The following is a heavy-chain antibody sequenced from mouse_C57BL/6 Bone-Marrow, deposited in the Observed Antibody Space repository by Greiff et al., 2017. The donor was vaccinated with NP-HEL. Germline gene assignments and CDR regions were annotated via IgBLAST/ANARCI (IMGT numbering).Heavy chain of an antibody. CDR2: IYPSDSET. CDR3: ARYNWDNYAMDY. J-gene: IGHJ4*01. D-gene: IGHD4-1*02. CDR1: GYTFTSYW. V-gene: IGHV1-61*01. Sequence: QVQLQQPGAELVRPGSSVKLSCKASGYTFTSYWMDWVKQRPGQGLEWIGNIYPSDSETHYNQKFKDKATLTVDKSSSTAYMQLSSLTSEDSAVYYCARYNWDNYAMDYWGQGTSVTVSS.